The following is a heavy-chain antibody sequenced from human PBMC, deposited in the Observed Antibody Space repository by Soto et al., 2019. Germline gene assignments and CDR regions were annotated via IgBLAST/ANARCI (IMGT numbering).Heavy chain of an antibody. Sequence: QVQLVESGGGVVQPGRSLRLSCAASGFSFSSYGMQWVRQAPGKGLKWVAVISYDGSNKYYVDSVKDRFTISRDNSKKTLYLQMNSLRADDTAVYYCVAGQYFFDYCGQGTLVTVSS. CDR2: ISYDGSNK. J-gene: IGHJ4*02. V-gene: IGHV3-30*03. CDR3: VAGQYFFDY. CDR1: GFSFSSYG. D-gene: IGHD6-19*01.